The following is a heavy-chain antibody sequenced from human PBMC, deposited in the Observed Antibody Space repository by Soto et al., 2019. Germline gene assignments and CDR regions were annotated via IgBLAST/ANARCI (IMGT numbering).Heavy chain of an antibody. CDR2: ISGSGDST. D-gene: IGHD3-10*01. J-gene: IGHJ4*02. Sequence: EVRLLESGGGLVQPGGSLRLSCAASGFTFSVYAMSWVRQAPGKGLEWVSGISGSGDSTHYADSVKGRFTVPRDNSKSMLYLPTNSLRAEDTAIYYCAKALYGGFTYWGEGTLVTVSS. V-gene: IGHV3-23*01. CDR1: GFTFSVYA. CDR3: AKALYGGFTY.